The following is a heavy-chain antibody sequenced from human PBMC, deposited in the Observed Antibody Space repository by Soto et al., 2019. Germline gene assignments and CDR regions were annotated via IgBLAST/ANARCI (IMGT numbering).Heavy chain of an antibody. V-gene: IGHV1-69*12. CDR1: GGTFSSYA. D-gene: IGHD6-13*01. CDR2: IIPIFGTA. J-gene: IGHJ6*02. CDR3: ARGLYSSSWYANYYYGMDV. Sequence: QVQLVQSGAEVKKPGSSVKVSCKASGGTFSSYAISWVRQAPGQGLEWMGGIIPIFGTANYAQKFQGRVTITADEXXSXAXXELSSLRSEDTAVYYCARGLYSSSWYANYYYGMDVWGQGTTVTVSS.